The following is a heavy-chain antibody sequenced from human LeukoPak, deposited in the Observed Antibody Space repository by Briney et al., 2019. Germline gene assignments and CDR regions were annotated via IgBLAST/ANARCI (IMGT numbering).Heavy chain of an antibody. CDR1: GGSVSSGSYY. CDR2: IYYSGST. CDR3: ARSEWFGELVYYFDY. J-gene: IGHJ4*02. D-gene: IGHD3-10*01. Sequence: PSETLSLTCTVSGGSVSSGSYYWRWLRQPPGKGLEWIGYIYYSGSTNYNPSLKSRVTISVDTSKNQFSLKLSSATAADTAVYYCARSEWFGELVYYFDYWGQGTLVTVSS. V-gene: IGHV4-61*01.